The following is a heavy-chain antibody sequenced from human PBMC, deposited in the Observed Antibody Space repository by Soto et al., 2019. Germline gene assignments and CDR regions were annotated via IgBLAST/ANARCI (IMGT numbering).Heavy chain of an antibody. CDR2: IYYSGST. D-gene: IGHD5-18*01. CDR1: GGSISSSSYY. Sequence: SETLSLTCTVSGGSISSSSYYWGWIRQPPGKGLEWIGSIYYSGSTYYNPSLKSRVTISVDTSKNQFSLKLSSVTAADTAVYYCARTWGIQLWPFFDYWGQGTLVTVSS. J-gene: IGHJ4*02. CDR3: ARTWGIQLWPFFDY. V-gene: IGHV4-39*07.